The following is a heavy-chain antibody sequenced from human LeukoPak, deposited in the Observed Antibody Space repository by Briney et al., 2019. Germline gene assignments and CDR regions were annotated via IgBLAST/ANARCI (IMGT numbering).Heavy chain of an antibody. J-gene: IGHJ6*03. V-gene: IGHV3-7*01. CDR3: ARGLYGSSLTYYYYYMDV. D-gene: IGHD3-10*01. CDR1: GFTFSSYW. CDR2: IKQDGSEK. Sequence: GGSLRLSCAASGFTFSSYWMSWVRQAPGKGLEWVANIKQDGSEKYYVDSVKGRFTISRDNAKNSLYLQMNSLRAEDTAVYYCARGLYGSSLTYYYYYMDVWGKGTTVTISS.